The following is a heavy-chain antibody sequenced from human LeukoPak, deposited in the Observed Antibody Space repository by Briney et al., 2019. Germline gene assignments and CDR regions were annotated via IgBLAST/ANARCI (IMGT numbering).Heavy chain of an antibody. V-gene: IGHV3-7*01. CDR3: ARDSTGWQADSFDI. Sequence: GGSLRLSCVASGFTFSSHRMSWVRQAPGKGLEWVADIKQDGSKQYYVDSVRGRFTISRDNGKNSLYLQMNSLRVEDTAVYFCARDSTGWQADSFDIWGQGTMVTVSS. CDR2: IKQDGSKQ. J-gene: IGHJ3*02. CDR1: GFTFSSHR. D-gene: IGHD2-8*02.